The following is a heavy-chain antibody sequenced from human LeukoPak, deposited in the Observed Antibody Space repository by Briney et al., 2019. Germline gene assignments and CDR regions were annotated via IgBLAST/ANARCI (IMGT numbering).Heavy chain of an antibody. CDR2: VHSSGST. CDR3: ARQQVGFYNGYSPFDY. J-gene: IGHJ4*02. CDR1: GDSINTKY. D-gene: IGHD5-18*01. V-gene: IGHV4-59*08. Sequence: PSETLSLTRTVSGDSINTKYWSWIRQPPGKGLEWIGYVHSSGSTDYNPSLKSRVLISVDTSRNQFSLKATSVTATDTAMYFCARQQVGFYNGYSPFDYWGPGTLVTVSS.